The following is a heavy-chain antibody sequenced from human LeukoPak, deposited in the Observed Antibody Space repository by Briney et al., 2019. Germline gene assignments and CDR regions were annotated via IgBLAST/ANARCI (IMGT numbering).Heavy chain of an antibody. CDR1: GYTFTNYG. CDR3: ARDGLSSSWYGGFDY. CDR2: INAYDGNT. D-gene: IGHD6-13*01. Sequence: GASAKVSCKASGYTFTNYGVSWVRQAPGQGLEWMGWINAYDGNTNYAQKLQGRVTMTTDTSTNTAYMEMRSLRSDDTAVYYCARDGLSSSWYGGFDYWGQGTLVTVSS. V-gene: IGHV1-18*01. J-gene: IGHJ4*02.